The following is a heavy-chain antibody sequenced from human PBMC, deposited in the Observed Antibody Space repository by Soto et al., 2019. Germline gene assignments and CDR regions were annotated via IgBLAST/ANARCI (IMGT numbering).Heavy chain of an antibody. CDR3: VRDRRIYYSDPHDEFVASDYEV. Sequence: QVQLIQSEAEVKKPGSSVRVSCTASGGIFGSHGFSWVRQAPGQRLEWVVGFIPIFRTLTYTEKFQARVRIAAEESTNTVYLDLSSLTSEDTAVYYCVRDRRIYYSDPHDEFVASDYEVWGQGTMVSVSS. CDR1: GGIFGSHG. D-gene: IGHD3-22*01. V-gene: IGHV1-69*01. CDR2: FIPIFRTL. J-gene: IGHJ3*01.